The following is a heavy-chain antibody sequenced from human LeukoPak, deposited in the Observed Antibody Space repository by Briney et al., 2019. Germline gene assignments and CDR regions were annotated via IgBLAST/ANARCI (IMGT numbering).Heavy chain of an antibody. CDR2: IYHSGST. J-gene: IGHJ5*02. V-gene: IGHV4-38-2*02. CDR1: NYSISTDYY. D-gene: IGHD3-10*01. CDR3: ARVSGGWFDP. Sequence: SETLSLTCTVSNYSISTDYYWGWIRQPPGKGLEWIGSIYHSGSTYYNPSLKSRVTISVDTSKNQFSLKLSSVTAADTAVYYCARVSGGWFDPWGQGTLVTVSS.